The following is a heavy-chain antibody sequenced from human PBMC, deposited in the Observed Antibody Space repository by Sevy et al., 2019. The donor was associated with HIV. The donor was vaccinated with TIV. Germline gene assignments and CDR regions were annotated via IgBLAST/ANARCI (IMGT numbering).Heavy chain of an antibody. Sequence: GGSLRLSCAASGFTFSSYGMHWVRQAPGKGLEWVAVIWYDGSNKYYADSVKGRFTISRDNSKNTLYLQMNSLRAEDTVVYYCARKYSGFWVDVWGKGTTVTVSS. CDR1: GFTFSSYG. V-gene: IGHV3-33*01. J-gene: IGHJ6*04. D-gene: IGHD5-12*01. CDR2: IWYDGSNK. CDR3: ARKYSGFWVDV.